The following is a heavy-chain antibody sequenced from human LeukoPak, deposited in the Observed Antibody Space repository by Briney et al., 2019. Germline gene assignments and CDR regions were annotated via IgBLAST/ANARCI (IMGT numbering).Heavy chain of an antibody. V-gene: IGHV3-23*01. CDR2: ISGSGGST. Sequence: GGSLRLSCAASGFTFSSYAMSWVRQAPGKGLEWVSAISGSGGSTYYADSVKGRFTIPRDNSKNTLYLQMNSLRAEDTAVYYCASDYGGNSGAFDIWGQGTMVTVSS. CDR3: ASDYGGNSGAFDI. J-gene: IGHJ3*02. D-gene: IGHD4-23*01. CDR1: GFTFSSYA.